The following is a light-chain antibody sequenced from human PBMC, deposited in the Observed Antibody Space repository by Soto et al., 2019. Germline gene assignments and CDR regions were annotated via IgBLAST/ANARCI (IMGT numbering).Light chain of an antibody. CDR3: STWGGSLNGVV. J-gene: IGLJ2*01. CDR1: STNIGRNT. Sequence: QSVLTQTPSASGTPGQRVSISCSGSSTNIGRNTVIWYQQVPGTTPKVLIYSNSQRPSGVPDRFSGSKSGTSASLANSGLQVDDEGDYYCSTWGGSLNGVVFGGGTKLTVL. CDR2: SNS. V-gene: IGLV1-44*01.